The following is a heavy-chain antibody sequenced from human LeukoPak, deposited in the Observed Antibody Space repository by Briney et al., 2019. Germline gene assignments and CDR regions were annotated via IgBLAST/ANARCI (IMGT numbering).Heavy chain of an antibody. Sequence: PGGSLRLSCAASGFTFSSYGMHWVRQAPGRGLEWVAVIWYDGSNKYYADSVKGRFTNSRDNSKNTLYLRMNSLRAEDTAVYYCARDSRRGLWPLGYWGQGTLVTVSS. CDR1: GFTFSSYG. D-gene: IGHD2/OR15-2a*01. V-gene: IGHV3-33*01. J-gene: IGHJ4*02. CDR2: IWYDGSNK. CDR3: ARDSRRGLWPLGY.